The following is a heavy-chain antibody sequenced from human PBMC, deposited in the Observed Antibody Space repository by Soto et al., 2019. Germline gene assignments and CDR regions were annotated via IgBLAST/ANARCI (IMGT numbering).Heavy chain of an antibody. CDR2: IIPIFGTA. CDR3: ARALVPVGSGYYGMDV. Sequence: SVKVSCKASGGTFSSYAISWVRQAPGQGLEWMGGIIPIFGTANYAQKFQGRVTITADESTSTAYMELSSLRSEDTAVYYCARALVPVGSGYYGMDVWGQGTTVTVSS. V-gene: IGHV1-69*13. D-gene: IGHD2-2*01. CDR1: GGTFSSYA. J-gene: IGHJ6*02.